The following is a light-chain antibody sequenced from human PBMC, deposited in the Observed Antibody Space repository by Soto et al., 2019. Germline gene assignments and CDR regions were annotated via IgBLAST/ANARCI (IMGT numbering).Light chain of an antibody. V-gene: IGKV3-11*01. CDR2: DAS. CDR1: QSVSSY. J-gene: IGKJ5*01. CDR3: QQLGTWPSIT. Sequence: IVVTPCPASLTVYPASRTHPSCRVCQSVSSYLAWYQQKPGQAPRLLIYDASNRATGIPARFSGSGSGTDFTLTINSLEPEDFAVYYCQQLGTWPSITFGQGTLL.